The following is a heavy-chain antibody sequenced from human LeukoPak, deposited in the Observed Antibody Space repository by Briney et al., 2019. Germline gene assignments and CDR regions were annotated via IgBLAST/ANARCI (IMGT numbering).Heavy chain of an antibody. J-gene: IGHJ4*02. Sequence: SETLSLTCAVYGGSFSGYYWSWIRQPPGKGLEWIGEINHSGSTNYSPSLKSRVTISVDTSKNQFSLKLSSVTAADTAVYYCARGEFTYYYDSSGPAGYWGQGTLVTVSS. CDR2: INHSGST. D-gene: IGHD3-22*01. CDR3: ARGEFTYYYDSSGPAGY. V-gene: IGHV4-34*01. CDR1: GGSFSGYY.